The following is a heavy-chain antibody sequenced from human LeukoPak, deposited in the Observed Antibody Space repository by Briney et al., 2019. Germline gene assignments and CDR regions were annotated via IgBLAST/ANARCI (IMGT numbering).Heavy chain of an antibody. J-gene: IGHJ6*02. D-gene: IGHD1-7*01. Sequence: GGSLRLSCAASGFSFSGDWMTWVRQVPGKGPEWVANIKQDGSEKYYVDSVKGRFTISRDNAKNSLYLQMNSLRAEDTAVYYCARAITGTTLHFYYYGVDVWGQGTTVTVSS. V-gene: IGHV3-7*03. CDR3: ARAITGTTLHFYYYGVDV. CDR2: IKQDGSEK. CDR1: GFSFSGDW.